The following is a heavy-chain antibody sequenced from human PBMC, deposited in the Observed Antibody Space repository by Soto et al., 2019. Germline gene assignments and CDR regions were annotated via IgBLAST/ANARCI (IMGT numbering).Heavy chain of an antibody. Sequence: QVQLVQSGAEVKKPGASVKVSCKASGYTFTSYAMHWVRQAPGQRLEWMGWINAGNGNTKYSQKFQGRVTITRDTSASTAYMELSSLRSEDTAVYYCARNSRYCSGGSCYPDAFDIWGKGTMVTVSS. CDR3: ARNSRYCSGGSCYPDAFDI. V-gene: IGHV1-3*01. J-gene: IGHJ3*02. CDR2: INAGNGNT. CDR1: GYTFTSYA. D-gene: IGHD2-15*01.